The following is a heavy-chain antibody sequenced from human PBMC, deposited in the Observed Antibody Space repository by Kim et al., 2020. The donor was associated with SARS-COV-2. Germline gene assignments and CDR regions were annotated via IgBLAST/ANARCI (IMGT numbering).Heavy chain of an antibody. Sequence: SETLSLTCIVYGESFSDYYWSWIRQPPGKGLEWIGDINHNGDTNHGPSLKRRVSMSVDKSKNQVSLNLTSVTAADTAVYYCAKLGGRRSYWGQGTLVTVSS. CDR1: GESFSDYY. CDR2: INHNGDT. V-gene: IGHV4-34*01. J-gene: IGHJ4*02. D-gene: IGHD7-27*01. CDR3: AKLGGRRSY.